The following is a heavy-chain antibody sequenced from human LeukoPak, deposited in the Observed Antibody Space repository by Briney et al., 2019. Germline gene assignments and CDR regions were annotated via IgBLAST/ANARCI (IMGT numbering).Heavy chain of an antibody. CDR2: INHRGGT. J-gene: IGHJ4*02. CDR3: ARAGVPVAIDY. Sequence: SETLSLTCAVYGGSFSGYYWSWIRQPPGKGLEWIGEINHRGGTYYNPSLKSRVTISVDTSKNQFSLKLSSVTAADTAVYYCARAGVPVAIDYWGQGTLVIVSS. D-gene: IGHD2-2*01. V-gene: IGHV4-34*01. CDR1: GGSFSGYY.